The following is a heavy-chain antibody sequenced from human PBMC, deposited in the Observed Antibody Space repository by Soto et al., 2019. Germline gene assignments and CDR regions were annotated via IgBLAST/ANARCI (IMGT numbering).Heavy chain of an antibody. Sequence: VQLVESGGGVVQPGRSLRLSCAASGFTFSDYAMHWVRQAPGKGLEWVAVVSHDGRNTHYADSVKGRFTISRDSSKNAVSREMTRLRAEDTAVYHCAKGGRQWLVTSDFNYWGQGALVTVSS. CDR2: VSHDGRNT. V-gene: IGHV3-30*18. D-gene: IGHD6-19*01. J-gene: IGHJ4*02. CDR3: AKGGRQWLVTSDFNY. CDR1: GFTFSDYA.